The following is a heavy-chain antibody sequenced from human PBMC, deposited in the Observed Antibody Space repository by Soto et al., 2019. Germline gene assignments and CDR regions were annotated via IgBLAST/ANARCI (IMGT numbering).Heavy chain of an antibody. J-gene: IGHJ4*02. CDR2: IWYDGSNK. CDR1: GFTFSSYG. CDR3: ASLSGGYSYGYG. V-gene: IGHV3-33*01. D-gene: IGHD5-18*01. Sequence: GGSLRLSCAASGFTFSSYGMHWVRQAPGKGLEWVAVIWYDGSNKYYADSVKGRFTISRDNSKNTLDLQMNSLRAEDTAVYYCASLSGGYSYGYGWGQGTLVTVSS.